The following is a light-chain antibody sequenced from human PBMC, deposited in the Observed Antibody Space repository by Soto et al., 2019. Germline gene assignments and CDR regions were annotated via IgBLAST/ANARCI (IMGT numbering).Light chain of an antibody. V-gene: IGKV1-39*01. Sequence: DMEMTQSPSSLSASVGDRVTITCRASQSISNYLNWYQHKPGKVPELLIYAASSLQSGVPTRFSGSGSGTDFTLTINSLQPEDFATYHCQQSYGTPLTFGGGTKIEIK. CDR1: QSISNY. CDR3: QQSYGTPLT. J-gene: IGKJ4*01. CDR2: AAS.